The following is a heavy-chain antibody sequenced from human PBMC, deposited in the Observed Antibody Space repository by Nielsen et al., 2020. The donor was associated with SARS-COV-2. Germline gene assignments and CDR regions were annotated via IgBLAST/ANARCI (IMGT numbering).Heavy chain of an antibody. J-gene: IGHJ5*02. V-gene: IGHV4-34*01. CDR2: INHSGST. CDR1: GGSFSNYY. D-gene: IGHD3-16*02. Sequence: GSLRLSCAVYGGSFSNYYWGWIRQPPGKGLEWIGEINHSGSTNYNPSLKSRVTISVDTSKNQFSLKLNSVTAADTAVYYCARDFMIMFGGVIVPGWFDPWGQGTLVTVSS. CDR3: ARDFMIMFGGVIVPGWFDP.